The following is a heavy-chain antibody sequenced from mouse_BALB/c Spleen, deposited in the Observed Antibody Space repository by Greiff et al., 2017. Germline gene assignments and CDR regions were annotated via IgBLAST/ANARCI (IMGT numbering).Heavy chain of an antibody. D-gene: IGHD1-1*01. CDR3: ATTDWYFDV. CDR1: GFNIKDYY. V-gene: IGHV14-1*02. CDR2: IDPENGNT. J-gene: IGHJ1*01. Sequence: EVKLMESGAELVRPGALVKLSCKASGFNIKDYYMHWVKQRPEQGLEWIGWIDPENGNTIYDPKFQGKASITADTSSNTAYLQLSSLTSEDTAVCYCATTDWYFDVWGAGTTVTVSS.